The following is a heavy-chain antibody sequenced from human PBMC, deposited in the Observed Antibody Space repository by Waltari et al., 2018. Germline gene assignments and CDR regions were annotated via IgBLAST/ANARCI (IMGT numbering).Heavy chain of an antibody. CDR3: AAGGLYNWNYYWFDP. CDR1: GGTFSSYA. J-gene: IGHJ5*02. D-gene: IGHD1-7*01. Sequence: QVQLVQSGAEVKKPGSSVKVSCKASGGTFSSYAISWVRQAHGQGLEWMGGIIPIFGTANYAQKFHGRVTITADESTITAYMELSSLRSEDTAVYYCAAGGLYNWNYYWFDPWGQGTLVTVSS. V-gene: IGHV1-69*12. CDR2: IIPIFGTA.